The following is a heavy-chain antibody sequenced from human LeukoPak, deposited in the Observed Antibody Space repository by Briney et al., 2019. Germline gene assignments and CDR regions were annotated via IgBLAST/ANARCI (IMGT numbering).Heavy chain of an antibody. CDR2: ISGSGGST. Sequence: GGSLRLSCAASGFSFSTYSMSWVRQAPGKGLEWVSAISGSGGSTYYADSVKGRFTISRDNSKNTLYLQMNSLRAEDTAVYYCAREGYYYDSSGYYQRGLTFDIWGQGTMVTVSS. V-gene: IGHV3-23*01. CDR1: GFSFSTYS. J-gene: IGHJ3*02. D-gene: IGHD3-22*01. CDR3: AREGYYYDSSGYYQRGLTFDI.